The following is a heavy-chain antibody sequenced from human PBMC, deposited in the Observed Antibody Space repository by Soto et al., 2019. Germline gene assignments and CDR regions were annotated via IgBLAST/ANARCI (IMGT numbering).Heavy chain of an antibody. CDR1: GYTFTRYG. CDR3: ARVYYDNSGYPFDY. Sequence: QVQLVQSGTEVKKPGASLKVSCKTSGYTFTRYGITWVRQAPGQGLEWMGWISPYNGNTVYAQKLQGRVTMTTDTSRNPAYMEVRSLRSDDPAVYYCARVYYDNSGYPFDYWGQGTQVTVSS. J-gene: IGHJ4*02. D-gene: IGHD3-22*01. CDR2: ISPYNGNT. V-gene: IGHV1-18*01.